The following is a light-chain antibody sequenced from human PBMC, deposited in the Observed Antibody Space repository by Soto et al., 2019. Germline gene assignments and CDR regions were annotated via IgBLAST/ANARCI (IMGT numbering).Light chain of an antibody. Sequence: QSVLTQPPSVSAAPGQKVTISCSGSSSNLGNNYVSWYQQLPGTAPKLLIYENNKRPSGIPDRFSGSKSGTSATLGITGLQTGDEADYYCGTWDSSLSGVVFGGGTKVTVL. J-gene: IGLJ2*01. CDR3: GTWDSSLSGVV. CDR2: ENN. CDR1: SSNLGNNY. V-gene: IGLV1-51*02.